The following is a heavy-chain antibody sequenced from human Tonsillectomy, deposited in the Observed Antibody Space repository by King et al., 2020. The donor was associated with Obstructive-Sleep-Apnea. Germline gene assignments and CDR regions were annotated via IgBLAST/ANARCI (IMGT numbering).Heavy chain of an antibody. CDR3: ARDRGCYDSSGYYLDYFDY. CDR2: INPSRGGK. Sequence: VQLVESGAEMKEPGASVKISCKASGYTFSGYYMHWVRQAPGQGLEWMGWINPSRGGKNYAQKFQGRLTMTSDTSISTAYMELSRLQSADTAVYYCARDRGCYDSSGYYLDYFDYWGQGTLVTVSS. D-gene: IGHD3-22*01. CDR1: GYTFSGYY. J-gene: IGHJ4*02. V-gene: IGHV1-2*02.